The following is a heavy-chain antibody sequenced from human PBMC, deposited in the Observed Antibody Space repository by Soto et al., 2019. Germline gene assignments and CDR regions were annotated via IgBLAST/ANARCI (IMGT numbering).Heavy chain of an antibody. CDR1: GYTFTRYT. CDR2: INTYNGYT. CDR3: ARDWTDNWHSGDAFHI. Sequence: QVQLVQSGAEVKKPGASVKVSCKASGYTFTRYTISWVRQAPGQGLEWMGWINTYNGYTDYAQNFQGRVTMTTDTSTSTAYMEMTSPRSDDTAVYYCARDWTDNWHSGDAFHIGGQGTMVTVSS. J-gene: IGHJ3*02. V-gene: IGHV1-18*04. D-gene: IGHD1-7*01.